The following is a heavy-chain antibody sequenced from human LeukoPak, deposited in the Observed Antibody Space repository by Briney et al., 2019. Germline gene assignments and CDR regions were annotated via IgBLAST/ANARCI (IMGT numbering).Heavy chain of an antibody. Sequence: PSETLSLTCTVSGGSISSSSYYWGWIRQPPGKGLEWIGSIYYSGSTYYNPSLKSRITISVDTSKNQFSLKLSSVTAADTAVYYCAGGRDGYNWAIDYWGQGTLVTVSS. CDR2: IYYSGST. V-gene: IGHV4-39*07. CDR3: AGGRDGYNWAIDY. CDR1: GGSISSSSYY. D-gene: IGHD5-24*01. J-gene: IGHJ4*02.